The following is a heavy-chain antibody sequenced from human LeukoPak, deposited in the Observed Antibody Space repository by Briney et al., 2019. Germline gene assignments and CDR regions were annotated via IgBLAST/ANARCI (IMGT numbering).Heavy chain of an antibody. CDR2: INPNSGGT. V-gene: IGHV1-2*02. Sequence: ASVKVSCKASGYTFTDYYMHWVRQAPGQGLEWMGWINPNSGGTNYAQKFQGRVTMTRDTSISTAYMELSRLRSDDTAVYYCASIPGIAVAAGYWGQGTLVTVSS. D-gene: IGHD6-19*01. CDR1: GYTFTDYY. J-gene: IGHJ4*02. CDR3: ASIPGIAVAAGY.